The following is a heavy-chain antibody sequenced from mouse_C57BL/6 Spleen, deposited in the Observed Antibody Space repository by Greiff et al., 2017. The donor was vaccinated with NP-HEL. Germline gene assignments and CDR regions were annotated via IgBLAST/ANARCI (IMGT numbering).Heavy chain of an antibody. V-gene: IGHV5-9*01. CDR2: ISSGGGNT. D-gene: IGHD3-2*02. J-gene: IGHJ4*01. CDR3: ARQLRKGLVYYAMDY. Sequence: EVKLMESGGGLVKPGGSLKLSCAASGFTFSSYTMSWVRQTPEKRLEWVATISSGGGNTYYLDSVKGRFTISRDNAKNTLYLQMSSLRSEDTALYYCARQLRKGLVYYAMDYWGQGTSVTVSS. CDR1: GFTFSSYT.